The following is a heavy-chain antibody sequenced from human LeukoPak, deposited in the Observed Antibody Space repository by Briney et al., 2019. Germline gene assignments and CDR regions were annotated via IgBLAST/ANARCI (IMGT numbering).Heavy chain of an antibody. CDR3: ARDQSGLRNDY. J-gene: IGHJ4*02. Sequence: PGGSLRLFCAASGFTFSSYGMHWVRQAPGKGLEWVAVIWYDGSNKYYADSVKGRFTISRDNSKNTLYLQMNSLRAEDTAVYYCARDQSGLRNDYWGQGTLVTVSS. D-gene: IGHD5/OR15-5a*01. V-gene: IGHV3-33*01. CDR1: GFTFSSYG. CDR2: IWYDGSNK.